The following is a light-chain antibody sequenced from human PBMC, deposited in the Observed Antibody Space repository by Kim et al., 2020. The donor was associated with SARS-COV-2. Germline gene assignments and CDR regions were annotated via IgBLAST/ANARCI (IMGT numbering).Light chain of an antibody. CDR2: KAS. CDR3: QQYNSYLALT. Sequence: DIQMTQSPSTLSASVGDRVTITCRASQSISSWLAWYQQKPGKAPKLLIYKASSLESGVPSRFSGSGSGTEFTLTISSLQPDDFATYYCQQYNSYLALTFGGGTKLEIK. CDR1: QSISSW. V-gene: IGKV1-5*03. J-gene: IGKJ4*01.